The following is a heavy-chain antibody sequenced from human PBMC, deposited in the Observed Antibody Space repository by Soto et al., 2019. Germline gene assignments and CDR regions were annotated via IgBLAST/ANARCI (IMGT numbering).Heavy chain of an antibody. CDR1: GFTFSSYA. D-gene: IGHD4-17*01. Sequence: GGSLRLSCAASGFTFSSYAMSWVRQAPGKGLEWVSAISGSGGSTYYADSVKGRFTISRDNSKNTLYLQMNSLRAEDTAVYYCAKVGDYSYYYYYYMDVWGKGTTVTVSS. J-gene: IGHJ6*03. V-gene: IGHV3-23*01. CDR3: AKVGDYSYYYYYYMDV. CDR2: ISGSGGST.